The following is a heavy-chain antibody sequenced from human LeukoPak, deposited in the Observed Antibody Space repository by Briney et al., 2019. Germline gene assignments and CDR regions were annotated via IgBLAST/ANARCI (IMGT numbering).Heavy chain of an antibody. Sequence: PSETLSLTCAVSGGSFSGYYWTWIRQPPGKGLEWIGEINHSGSANYNPSLKSRVTISLDTSKNQFSLKLSSVTAADAAVYYCARGQGTVTTHWGQGTLVTVAS. J-gene: IGHJ4*02. CDR1: GGSFSGYY. CDR2: INHSGSA. D-gene: IGHD4-17*01. V-gene: IGHV4-34*01. CDR3: ARGQGTVTTH.